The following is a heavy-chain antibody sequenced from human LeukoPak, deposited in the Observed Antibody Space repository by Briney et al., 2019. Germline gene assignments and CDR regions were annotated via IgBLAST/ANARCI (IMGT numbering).Heavy chain of an antibody. CDR3: VKRSAYMVRGVIGGGEFDY. CDR2: ISSNGGST. CDR1: GFTFSSYA. D-gene: IGHD3-10*01. Sequence: GGSPRLSCSASGFTFSSYAMHWVRQAPGKGLEYVSAISSNGGSTYYADSVKGRFTISRDNSKNTLYLQMSSLRAEDTAVYYCVKRSAYMVRGVIGGGEFDYWGQGTLVTVSS. J-gene: IGHJ4*02. V-gene: IGHV3-64D*06.